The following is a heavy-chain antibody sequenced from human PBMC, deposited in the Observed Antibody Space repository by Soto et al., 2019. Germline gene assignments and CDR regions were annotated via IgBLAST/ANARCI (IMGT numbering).Heavy chain of an antibody. CDR3: TSSNLYY. V-gene: IGHV3-73*01. CDR1: GFTLNGSV. J-gene: IGHJ4*02. Sequence: PGGSLRLSCAASGFTLNGSVIHWVRQASGRGLEWVGRIRTKPNSYETAYVASVKGRFTISRDDSKNTAYLQMNSLKTEDTAVYYCTSSNLYYWGQGTLVTVSS. CDR2: IRTKPNSYET.